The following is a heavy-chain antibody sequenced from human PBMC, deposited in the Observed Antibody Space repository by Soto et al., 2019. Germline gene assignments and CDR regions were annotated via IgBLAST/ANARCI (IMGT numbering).Heavy chain of an antibody. V-gene: IGHV4-31*03. J-gene: IGHJ4*02. D-gene: IGHD3-3*01. CDR3: ARDLGVTDPLDY. CDR2: IYYSGST. Sequence: PSETLSLTCPVSGGSISSGGCCWSWIRQHPGKGLEWIGYIYYSGSTYYNPSLKSRATISVDTSANTAFMELTSLRSEDTAVYYCARDLGVTDPLDYWGQGTLVTVSS. CDR1: GGSISSGGCC.